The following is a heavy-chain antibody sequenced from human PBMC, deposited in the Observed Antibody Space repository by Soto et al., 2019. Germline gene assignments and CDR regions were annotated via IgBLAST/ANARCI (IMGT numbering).Heavy chain of an antibody. CDR2: MNPNSGNT. D-gene: IGHD2-15*01. V-gene: IGHV1-8*01. CDR3: ARGPRYCSGGSCSGGWFDP. J-gene: IGHJ5*02. Sequence: QVQLVQSGAEVKKPGASVKVSCKASGYTFTSYDINWVRQATGQGLEWMGWMNPNSGNTGYAQKFQGRVTMTRNTYISKAYMELSSLRSEDTAVYYCARGPRYCSGGSCSGGWFDPWGQGTLVTVSS. CDR1: GYTFTSYD.